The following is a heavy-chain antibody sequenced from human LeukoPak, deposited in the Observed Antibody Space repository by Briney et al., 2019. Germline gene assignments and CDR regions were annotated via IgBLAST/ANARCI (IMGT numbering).Heavy chain of an antibody. CDR1: GGSISSSNW. D-gene: IGHD3-22*01. V-gene: IGHV4-4*02. CDR2: IYRSGST. J-gene: IGHJ6*02. CDR3: ARASTYYYDSSGYILNGMDV. Sequence: SGTLSLTCAVSGGSISSSNWWSWVRQPPGKGLEWIGEIYRSGSTNYNPSLKSRVTISVDKSKNQFSLKLSSVTAADTAVYYCARASTYYYDSSGYILNGMDVWGQGTTVTVSS.